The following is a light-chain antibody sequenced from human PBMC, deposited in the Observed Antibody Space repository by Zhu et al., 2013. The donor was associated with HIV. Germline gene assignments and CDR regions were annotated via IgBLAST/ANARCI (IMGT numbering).Light chain of an antibody. Sequence: QSALAQPASVSGSPGQSITISCTGISSGVAGYTYVSWYQQHPGKAPQLIIFDVTHRPSGVSHRFSGSKSGNTASLNISGLQAEDEADYYCCSYAGDSTYVFGTGTKVTVL. J-gene: IGLJ1*01. CDR1: SSGVAGYTY. CDR3: CSYAGDSTYV. V-gene: IGLV2-14*03. CDR2: DVT.